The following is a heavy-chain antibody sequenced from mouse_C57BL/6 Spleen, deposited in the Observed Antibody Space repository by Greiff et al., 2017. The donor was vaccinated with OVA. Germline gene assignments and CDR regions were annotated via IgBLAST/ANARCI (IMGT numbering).Heavy chain of an antibody. Sequence: QVHVKQSGAELVKPGASVKLSCKASGYTFTSYWMHWVKQRPGQGLEWIGMIHPNSGSTNYNEKFKSKATLPVDKSSSTAYMQLSSLTSEDSAVYYCARAYYGSSPNYIDDWGQGTTLTVAS. CDR2: IHPNSGST. CDR1: GYTFTSYW. V-gene: IGHV1-64*01. J-gene: IGHJ2*01. D-gene: IGHD1-1*01. CDR3: ARAYYGSSPNYIDD.